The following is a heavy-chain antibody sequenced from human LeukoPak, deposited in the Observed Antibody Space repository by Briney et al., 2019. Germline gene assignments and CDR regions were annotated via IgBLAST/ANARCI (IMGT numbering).Heavy chain of an antibody. CDR3: ARIAVAGTCPSCYYYGMDV. V-gene: IGHV5-51*01. Sequence: GESLKISCKGSGYSFTSYWIGWVRQMPGKGLEWMGIIYPGDSDTRYSPSFQGQVTISADKSISTAYLQWSSLKASDTAMYYCARIAVAGTCPSCYYYGMDVWGQGTTVTVSS. D-gene: IGHD6-19*01. CDR1: GYSFTSYW. J-gene: IGHJ6*02. CDR2: IYPGDSDT.